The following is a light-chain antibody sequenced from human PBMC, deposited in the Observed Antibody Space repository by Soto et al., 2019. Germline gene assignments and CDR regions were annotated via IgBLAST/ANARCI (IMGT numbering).Light chain of an antibody. Sequence: QSVLTQPPSVSGDPGQRVTISCTESSSNIGAGYDVHWYQQLPGTAPKLLIYGNSNRPSGVPDRFSGSKSGTSASLAITGLQAEDEADYYCQSYDSSLSAWVFGGGTQLTVL. J-gene: IGLJ3*02. CDR3: QSYDSSLSAWV. V-gene: IGLV1-40*01. CDR1: SSNIGAGYD. CDR2: GNS.